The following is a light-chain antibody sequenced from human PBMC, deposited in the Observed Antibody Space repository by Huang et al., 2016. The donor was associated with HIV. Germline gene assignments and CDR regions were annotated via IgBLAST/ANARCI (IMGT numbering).Light chain of an antibody. Sequence: DIHMTQSPSTLSASVGDRVTISCRASQSIGSWLAWYHQKPGKVPKLLIYKASTLETGVPSSFSGGGSGTEFTLTISNLQPDDIGTYYCQQYDSYPATFGGGTKVELK. V-gene: IGKV1-5*03. CDR2: KAS. J-gene: IGKJ4*01. CDR1: QSIGSW. CDR3: QQYDSYPAT.